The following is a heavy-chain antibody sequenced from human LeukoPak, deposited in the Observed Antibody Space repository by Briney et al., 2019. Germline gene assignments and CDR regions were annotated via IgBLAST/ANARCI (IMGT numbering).Heavy chain of an antibody. V-gene: IGHV4-39*07. D-gene: IGHD3-22*01. CDR3: ARSPYYYDSSGYYYSPSLFDY. CDR1: GGSISSSGYY. Sequence: SETLSLTCTVSGGSISSSGYYWGWIRQPPGKGLEWIGSIYYSGSTYYNPSLKSRVTISVDTSKNQFSLKLSSVTAADTAVYYCARSPYYYDSSGYYYSPSLFDYWGQGTLVTVSS. J-gene: IGHJ4*02. CDR2: IYYSGST.